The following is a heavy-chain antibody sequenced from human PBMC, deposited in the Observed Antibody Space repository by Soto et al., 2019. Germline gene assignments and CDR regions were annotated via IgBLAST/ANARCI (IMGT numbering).Heavy chain of an antibody. CDR1: GGSISSYY. V-gene: IGHV4-59*08. Sequence: QVQLQESGPGLVKPSETLSLTCTVSGGSISSYYWSWIRQPPGKGLEWIGYIYYSGSTNYNPSLKSRVNKSLDTSKNQFSLNLSSVTAADTAVYYCARHARYYDILTGYSTLSWFDPWGQGTLVTVSS. CDR3: ARHARYYDILTGYSTLSWFDP. D-gene: IGHD3-9*01. J-gene: IGHJ5*02. CDR2: IYYSGST.